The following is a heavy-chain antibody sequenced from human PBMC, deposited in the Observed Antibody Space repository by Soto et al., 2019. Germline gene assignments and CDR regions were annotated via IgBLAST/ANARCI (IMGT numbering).Heavy chain of an antibody. V-gene: IGHV4-34*01. CDR1: GGSFSGYY. J-gene: IGHJ4*02. Sequence: TETLSLTCAVYGGSFSGYYWSWIRQPPGKGLEWIGYIYHSGSTYYNPSLESRVTISVDRSKNQFSLKLSSVTAADTAVYCCAAGGGLPRYYWGQGTLVTVSS. D-gene: IGHD5-12*01. CDR2: IYHSGST. CDR3: AAGGGLPRYY.